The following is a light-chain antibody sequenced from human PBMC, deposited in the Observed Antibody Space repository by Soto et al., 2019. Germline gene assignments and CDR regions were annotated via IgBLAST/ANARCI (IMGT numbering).Light chain of an antibody. Sequence: QSVLTQPPSASGTPGQRVTISCSGSYSNSGSHSVNWYQVLPGSAPKLLIFDNKERPSGVPDRFSGSKSGTSASLAISGLQSDDEAHYYCASWDDTLNGVLFGGGTKLTVL. V-gene: IGLV1-44*01. J-gene: IGLJ2*01. CDR2: DNK. CDR3: ASWDDTLNGVL. CDR1: YSNSGSHS.